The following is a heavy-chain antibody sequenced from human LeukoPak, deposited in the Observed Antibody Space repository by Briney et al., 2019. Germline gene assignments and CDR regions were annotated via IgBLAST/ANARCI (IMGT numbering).Heavy chain of an antibody. CDR1: GFTFSSYS. J-gene: IGHJ4*02. CDR2: ISYDAIHK. CDR3: ARGRRNTAMVYFFDY. D-gene: IGHD5-18*01. V-gene: IGHV3-30-3*01. Sequence: GGSLRLSCAASGFTFSSYSMHWVRQAPGKGLEWVAVISYDAIHKYYADSVKGRFTISRDNSKNALYLQINSLRAEDTAVYFCARGRRNTAMVYFFDYWGQGTLVTVSS.